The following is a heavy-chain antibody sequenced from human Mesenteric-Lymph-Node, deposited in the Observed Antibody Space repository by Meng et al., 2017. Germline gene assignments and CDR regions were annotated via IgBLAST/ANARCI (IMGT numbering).Heavy chain of an antibody. J-gene: IGHJ4*02. CDR1: GFTFSHYG. CDR3: TSDRSDYGDYNFDY. CDR2: IFHDGSNT. V-gene: IGHV3-30*05. Sequence: GGSLRLSCAASGFTFSHYGMHWVRQAPGKGLEWVAFIFHDGSNTYYADSVKGRFTISRDNSKNTLYLQMSSLRGEDTAVYYCTSDRSDYGDYNFDYWGQGTLVTVSS. D-gene: IGHD4-17*01.